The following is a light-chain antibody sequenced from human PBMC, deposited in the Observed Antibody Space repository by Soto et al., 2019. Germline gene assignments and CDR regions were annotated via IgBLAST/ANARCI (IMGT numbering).Light chain of an antibody. CDR2: GAS. Sequence: EIVLTHSPGTLSFSPVERATLXCSASQSVSSNYLAWYQQKPGQAPRLLIYGASSRATGIPDRFSGSGSGTDFTLTISRLEPGDFAVYYCQQYGSSSWTFGQGTKVDI. CDR1: QSVSSNY. J-gene: IGKJ1*01. V-gene: IGKV3-20*01. CDR3: QQYGSSSWT.